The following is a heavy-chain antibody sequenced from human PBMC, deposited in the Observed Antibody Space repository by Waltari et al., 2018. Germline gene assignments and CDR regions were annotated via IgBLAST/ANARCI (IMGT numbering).Heavy chain of an antibody. V-gene: IGHV4-34*01. CDR3: SLTYYYDSSLDAFDI. CDR2: INHSGST. J-gene: IGHJ3*02. CDR1: GGSFSGYY. D-gene: IGHD3-22*01. Sequence: QVQLQQWGAGLLKPSETLSLTCAVYGGSFSGYYWSWIRQPPGKGLGWIGEINHSGSTHAHPSLRSRVTRSVDTSKNQFSLKLSSVTAADTAVYYCSLTYYYDSSLDAFDIWGQGTMVTVSS.